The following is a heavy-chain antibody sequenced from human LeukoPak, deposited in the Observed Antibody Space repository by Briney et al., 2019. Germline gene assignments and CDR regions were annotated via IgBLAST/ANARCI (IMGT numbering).Heavy chain of an antibody. J-gene: IGHJ4*02. V-gene: IGHV3-21*01. CDR3: ARDASADILTGYYLRKNSPPTY. CDR1: GFTFSSYS. Sequence: PGGSLRLSCAASGFTFSSYSMDSVRQAPGKGLEWVSSISSSSGYIYSADSVKGRFTISRDNAKNLLDLQMNSLRAEDTALYYCARDASADILTGYYLRKNSPPTYWGQGTLVTVSS. CDR2: ISSSSGYI. D-gene: IGHD3-9*01.